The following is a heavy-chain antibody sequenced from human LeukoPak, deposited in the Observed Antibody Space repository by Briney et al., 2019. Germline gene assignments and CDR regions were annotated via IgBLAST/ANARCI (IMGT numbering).Heavy chain of an antibody. D-gene: IGHD2-15*01. Sequence: PSETLSLTCIVSGYSIISDYFWGWVRQPPGKGPEWIGSIFHSGDVYYNPSLTSRVTISVDTSKNQFSLKLSSVTAADTAVYYCAREKGRYCSGGSCSIWFDPWGQGTLVTVSS. J-gene: IGHJ5*02. CDR3: AREKGRYCSGGSCSIWFDP. CDR1: GYSIISDYF. V-gene: IGHV4-38-2*02. CDR2: IFHSGDV.